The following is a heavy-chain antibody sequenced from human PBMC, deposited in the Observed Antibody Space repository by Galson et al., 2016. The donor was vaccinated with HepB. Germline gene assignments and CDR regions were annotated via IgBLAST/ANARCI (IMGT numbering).Heavy chain of an antibody. Sequence: SLRLSCAASGFTFSSYAMHWVRQAPGKGPEWVAVISYDGSNKYFAASVKGRFTISRDNSKNTLYLQMNSLRAEDTAVYYCAKDALFYGSGNYVHYWGQGTLVTVSS. CDR1: GFTFSSYA. J-gene: IGHJ4*02. D-gene: IGHD3-10*01. CDR3: AKDALFYGSGNYVHY. V-gene: IGHV3-30*04. CDR2: ISYDGSNK.